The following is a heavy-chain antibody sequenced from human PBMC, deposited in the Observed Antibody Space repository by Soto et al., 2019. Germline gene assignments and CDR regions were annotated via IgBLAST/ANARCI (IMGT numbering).Heavy chain of an antibody. D-gene: IGHD3-10*01. J-gene: IGHJ5*02. CDR2: IYHSGST. V-gene: IGHV4-30-2*01. CDR3: ASYGSGSYYKGNWFDP. CDR1: GGSISSGGYS. Sequence: SETLSLTCAVSGGSISSGGYSWSWIRQPPGKGLEWIGYIYHSGSTYYNPSLKSRVTISVDRSKDQFSLKLSSVTAADTAVYYCASYGSGSYYKGNWFDPWGQGTLVTVSS.